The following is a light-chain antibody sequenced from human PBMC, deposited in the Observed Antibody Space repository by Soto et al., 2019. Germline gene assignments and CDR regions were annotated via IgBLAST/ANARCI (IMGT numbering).Light chain of an antibody. CDR1: QSVSRY. J-gene: IGKJ1*01. V-gene: IGKV3-15*01. CDR3: QQYNNWPQT. CDR2: GAS. Sequence: EIVLTQSPATLSLSPGERATLSCRASQSVSRYLAWYQQKPGQAPRLLICGASTRATGIPARFSGSGSGTEFTLTISSLQSEDFAVYYCQQYNNWPQTFGQGTKV.